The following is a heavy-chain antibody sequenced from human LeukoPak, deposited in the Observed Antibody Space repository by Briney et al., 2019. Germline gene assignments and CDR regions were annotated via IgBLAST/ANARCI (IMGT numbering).Heavy chain of an antibody. CDR3: ARMLGSGWYEFFDY. D-gene: IGHD6-19*01. J-gene: IGHJ4*02. V-gene: IGHV3-23*01. Sequence: GGSLRLSCAASGFTFSSYAMSWVRQAPGKGLEWVSAISGSGGSTYYADSVKGRFTISRDNSKNTLYLQMNSLRAEDTAVYYCARMLGSGWYEFFDYWGQGTLVTVSS. CDR1: GFTFSSYA. CDR2: ISGSGGST.